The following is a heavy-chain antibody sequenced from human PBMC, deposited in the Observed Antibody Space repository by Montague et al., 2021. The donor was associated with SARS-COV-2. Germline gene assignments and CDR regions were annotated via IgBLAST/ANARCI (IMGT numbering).Heavy chain of an antibody. J-gene: IGHJ4*02. CDR2: INHSGSS. CDR1: GGSFSSYY. V-gene: IGHV4-34*01. Sequence: SETLSLTCAVSGGSFSSYYWSWIRQPPGKGLEWIAEINHSGSSNYNPSLKSRVTMSVDTSKNQFSLKLNSVTVADTAVYYCARLAYCGADWFSGWESFFDSWGQGTLVTVSS. CDR3: ARLAYCGADWFSGWESFFDS. D-gene: IGHD2-21*02.